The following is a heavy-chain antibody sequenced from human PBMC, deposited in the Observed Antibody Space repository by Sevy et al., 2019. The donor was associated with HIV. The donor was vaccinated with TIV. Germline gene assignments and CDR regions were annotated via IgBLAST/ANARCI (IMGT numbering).Heavy chain of an antibody. CDR3: AIDNDDDFWSGYLLDY. CDR1: GFTFSSYA. CDR2: ISGSGGST. V-gene: IGHV3-23*01. D-gene: IGHD3-3*01. J-gene: IGHJ4*02. Sequence: GGSLRLSCAASGFTFSSYAMSWVRQAPGKGLEWVSAISGSGGSTYYADSVKGRFTISRDNSKNTLYLQMNSLRAEDTAVYYCAIDNDDDFWSGYLLDYWGQGTLVTVSS.